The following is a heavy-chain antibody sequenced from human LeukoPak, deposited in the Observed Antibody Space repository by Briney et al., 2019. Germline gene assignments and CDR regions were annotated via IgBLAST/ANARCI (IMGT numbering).Heavy chain of an antibody. CDR3: AKDLAYYYDSSGYLPYYYYYMDV. CDR2: ISGCCGST. CDR1: GFTFSSYE. V-gene: IGHV3-23*01. Sequence: GGSLRLSCAASGFTFSSYEMNWVRQAPAKGLEWVSAISGCCGSTYYADSVKGRFTISRDNSKNTLYLQMNSLRAEDTAVYYCAKDLAYYYDSSGYLPYYYYYMDVWGKGTTATVSS. D-gene: IGHD3-22*01. J-gene: IGHJ6*03.